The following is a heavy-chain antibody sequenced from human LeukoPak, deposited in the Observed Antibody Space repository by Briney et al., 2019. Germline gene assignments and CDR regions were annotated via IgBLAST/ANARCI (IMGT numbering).Heavy chain of an antibody. CDR3: ARGPYYYDSSGYYYEPLGFDY. CDR2: MNPNSGNT. Sequence: GASVKVSCKASGYTFTSYDINCVRQATGQGLEWMGWMNPNSGNTGYAQKFQGRVTMTRNTSISTAYMELSSLRSEDTAVYYCARGPYYYDSSGYYYEPLGFDYWGQGTLVTVSS. D-gene: IGHD3-22*01. J-gene: IGHJ4*02. V-gene: IGHV1-8*01. CDR1: GYTFTSYD.